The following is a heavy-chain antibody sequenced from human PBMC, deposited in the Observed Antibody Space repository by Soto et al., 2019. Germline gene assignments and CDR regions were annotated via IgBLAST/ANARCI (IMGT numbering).Heavy chain of an antibody. J-gene: IGHJ4*02. CDR3: GKLRSFNVAAGLDS. D-gene: IGHD6-13*01. CDR1: GFTFTSYA. Sequence: GGSLRLSCVASGFTFTSYAMSWVRQAPGKGLEWVSGLNGIGDSTYYADSVKGRFTISRDNSKNTLSLQMNSLRAEDTAVYYCGKLRSFNVAAGLDSWGQGTLVTVSS. CDR2: LNGIGDST. V-gene: IGHV3-23*01.